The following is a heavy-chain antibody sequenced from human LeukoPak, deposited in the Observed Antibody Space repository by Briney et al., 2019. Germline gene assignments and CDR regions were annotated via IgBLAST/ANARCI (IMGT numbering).Heavy chain of an antibody. D-gene: IGHD1-20*01. Sequence: SETLSLTCTVSGGSISSYYWSWNRQPPGKGLEWIGYIYTSGSTNYNPSLKSRVTISVDTSKNQFSLKLSSVTAADTAVYYCARGSGPHWYNWNYFDYWGQGTLVTVSS. J-gene: IGHJ4*02. V-gene: IGHV4-4*09. CDR3: ARGSGPHWYNWNYFDY. CDR1: GGSISSYY. CDR2: IYTSGST.